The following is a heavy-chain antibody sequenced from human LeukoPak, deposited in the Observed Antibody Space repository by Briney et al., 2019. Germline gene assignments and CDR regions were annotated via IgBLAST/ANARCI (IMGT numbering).Heavy chain of an antibody. V-gene: IGHV3-49*03. Sequence: GGSLRLSCTASGFIFRDHAMSGFRQAPGKGREGVGFIRTKTYSQTTEYDASVKFRFTISRDDSTTIAYLQMNSLKTEAPAVYYCSRNSGTLTGYPFDIWGQGTMVTVSS. CDR2: IRTKTYSQTT. D-gene: IGHD5-12*01. J-gene: IGHJ3*02. CDR1: GFIFRDHA. CDR3: SRNSGTLTGYPFDI.